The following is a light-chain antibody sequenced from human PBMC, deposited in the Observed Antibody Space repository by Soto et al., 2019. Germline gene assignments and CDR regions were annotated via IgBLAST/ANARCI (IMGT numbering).Light chain of an antibody. CDR2: GAS. CDR1: QSVSNNY. J-gene: IGKJ1*01. Sequence: EIVLTQSPATLSPSPVERATLSCRASQSVSNNYLAWYQQKPGQAPRLLIYGASNRATGIPDRFSGSGSGTDFTLTISRLEPEDFAVYYCQQYGSSGTFGQGTKVDIK. CDR3: QQYGSSGT. V-gene: IGKV3-20*01.